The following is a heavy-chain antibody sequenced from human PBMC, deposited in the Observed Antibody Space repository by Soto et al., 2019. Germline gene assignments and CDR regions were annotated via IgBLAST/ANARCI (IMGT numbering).Heavy chain of an antibody. CDR1: GFSLTTHSVA. CDR2: FYGDDVT. Sequence: QITLKESGPTLVTPTQPLSLTCTLSGFSLTTHSVAVGWIRQPPGKALEWLALFYGDDVTGYNPSLRDRLTIARDTSRTQVVLTMTNVDPVDTATYYCTHRQSGAFDFWGQGTLVTVSS. D-gene: IGHD2-15*01. CDR3: THRQSGAFDF. V-gene: IGHV2-5*02. J-gene: IGHJ4*02.